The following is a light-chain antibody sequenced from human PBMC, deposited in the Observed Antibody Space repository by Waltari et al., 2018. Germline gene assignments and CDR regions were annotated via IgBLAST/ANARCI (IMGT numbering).Light chain of an antibody. CDR3: QHYVRLPAT. V-gene: IGKV3-20*01. CDR2: GAS. CDR1: QSVGRS. Sequence: IVLTQSPGTLSLSPGESATLSCRASQSVGRSLAWYQQKPGQAPRLLIYGASSRATGIPDRFSGSGSGTDFSLTISRLEPEDFAVYYCQHYVRLPATFGQGTKVEIK. J-gene: IGKJ1*01.